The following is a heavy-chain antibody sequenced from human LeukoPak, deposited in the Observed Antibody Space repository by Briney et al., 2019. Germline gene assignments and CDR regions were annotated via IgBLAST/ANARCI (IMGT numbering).Heavy chain of an antibody. CDR3: ARLSEAQNGPYYYYMDV. D-gene: IGHD1-26*01. J-gene: IGHJ6*03. CDR1: GYSFPSYW. CDR2: IYPGDSDT. Sequence: GESLKISCKGFGYSFPSYWIGWVRQMPGKGLEWVGIIYPGDSDTKYSPSFQGRVTISAHKSISTAYLQWSGLRASDTAMYYCARLSEAQNGPYYYYMDVWGKGTTVTVSS. V-gene: IGHV5-51*01.